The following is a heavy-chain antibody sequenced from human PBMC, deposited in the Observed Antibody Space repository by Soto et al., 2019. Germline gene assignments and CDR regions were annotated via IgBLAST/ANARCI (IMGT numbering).Heavy chain of an antibody. D-gene: IGHD5-18*01. CDR3: ARLGYSYGYGLYYYYYGLDV. J-gene: IGHJ6*02. V-gene: IGHV4-34*01. CDR1: DGSFSGYY. Sequence: SETLRLTCADYDGSFSGYYWTGSRQPPGKGLEWIGEISHSGSTNYNPSLESRVTISIDLSENQFSLKLSSVTAADTAVYYCARLGYSYGYGLYYYYYGLDVWGQGTTVT. CDR2: ISHSGST.